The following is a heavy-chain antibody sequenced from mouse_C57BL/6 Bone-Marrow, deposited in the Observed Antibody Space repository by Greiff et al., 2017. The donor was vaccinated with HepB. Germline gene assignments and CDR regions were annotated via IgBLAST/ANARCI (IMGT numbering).Heavy chain of an antibody. V-gene: IGHV2-2*01. Sequence: VKLMESGPGLVQPSQSLSITCTVSGFSLTSYGVHWVRQSPGKGLEWLGVIWSGGSTDYNAAFISRLSISKDNSKSQVFFKMNSLQADDTAIYSCARTAYYSNYVAWFAYWGQGTLVTVSA. CDR3: ARTAYYSNYVAWFAY. CDR1: GFSLTSYG. D-gene: IGHD2-5*01. J-gene: IGHJ3*01. CDR2: IWSGGST.